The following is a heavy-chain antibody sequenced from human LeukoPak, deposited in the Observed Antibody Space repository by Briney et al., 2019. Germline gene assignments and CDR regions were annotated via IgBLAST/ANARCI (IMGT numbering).Heavy chain of an antibody. CDR1: GGSISSGDYY. V-gene: IGHV4-61*08. D-gene: IGHD6-6*01. CDR3: ARSRTGHRYSNSLDY. Sequence: SQTLSLTCTVSGGSISSGDYYWSWIRQPPGKGLEWIGYIYYSGSTNYNPSLKSRVTISVDTSKNQFSLKLSSVTAADTAVYYCARSRTGHRYSNSLDYWGQGTLVTVSS. CDR2: IYYSGST. J-gene: IGHJ4*02.